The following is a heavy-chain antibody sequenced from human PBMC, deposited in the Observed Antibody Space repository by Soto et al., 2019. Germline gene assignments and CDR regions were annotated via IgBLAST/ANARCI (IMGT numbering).Heavy chain of an antibody. Sequence: EVQLVESGGGLVQPGGSLRLSCAASGFTFSNYWMHWVRQVPGKGLVWVAGIKGDGSSTNYADSVKGRFTISRDNAQNTLFVQINSLTAEDTAVYSCARGIPGHYAFDVWGQGTMVTVSS. CDR1: GFTFSNYW. CDR3: ARGIPGHYAFDV. D-gene: IGHD1-1*01. CDR2: IKGDGSST. V-gene: IGHV3-74*01. J-gene: IGHJ3*01.